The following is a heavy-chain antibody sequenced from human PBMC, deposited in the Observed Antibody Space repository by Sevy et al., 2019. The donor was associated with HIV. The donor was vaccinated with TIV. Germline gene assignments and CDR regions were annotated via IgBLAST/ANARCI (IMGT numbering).Heavy chain of an antibody. CDR1: GFLFSRYE. CDR2: ITNSGSSM. CDR3: ARDLPPSATTVAHFDY. J-gene: IGHJ4*02. V-gene: IGHV3-48*03. D-gene: IGHD4-17*01. Sequence: GGSLRLSCAASGFLFSRYEMNWVRQAPGKGLEWVSYITNSGSSMSYSDSVRGRFTISRDNAKNSLFLQMNSLRAEDTAICYCARDLPPSATTVAHFDYWGQGTLVTVSS.